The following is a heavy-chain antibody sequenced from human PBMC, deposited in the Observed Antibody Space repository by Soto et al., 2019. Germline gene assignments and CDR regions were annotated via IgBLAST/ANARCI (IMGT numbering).Heavy chain of an antibody. D-gene: IGHD2-2*01. V-gene: IGHV5-10-1*01. Sequence: GESLKISCTGFGYTFTTFWISWVRQMPGKGLEWMGRIDPRDSYVNYSPSFQGHVTISLDKSISTAYLQWGSLKASDTAMYYCARLFCTTTTCDSWFDPWGQGTLVTVSS. CDR1: GYTFTTFW. CDR3: ARLFCTTTTCDSWFDP. CDR2: IDPRDSYV. J-gene: IGHJ5*02.